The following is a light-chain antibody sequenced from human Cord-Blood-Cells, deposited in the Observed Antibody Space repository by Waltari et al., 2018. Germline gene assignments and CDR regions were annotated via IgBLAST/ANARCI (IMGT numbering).Light chain of an antibody. Sequence: DIQMTQSPSSLSASVGDRVTITCQASQSISSYLNWYQQKPGKAPKLLIYDASNLETGVPSRFSGSGSGTDFTFTISSLQPEDIATYYCQQYDNTPLTFGGGTKVEIK. V-gene: IGKV1-33*01. CDR1: QSISSY. J-gene: IGKJ4*01. CDR2: DAS. CDR3: QQYDNTPLT.